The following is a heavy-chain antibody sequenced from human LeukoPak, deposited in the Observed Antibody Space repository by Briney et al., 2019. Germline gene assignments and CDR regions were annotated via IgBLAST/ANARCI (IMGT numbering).Heavy chain of an antibody. CDR2: IRYDGSNK. CDR1: GFTFSSYG. J-gene: IGHJ4*02. Sequence: GGSLRLSCAASGFTFSSYGMHWVRQAPGKGLEWVAFIRYDGSNKYYADSAKGRFTISRDNSKNTLYLQMNSLRAEDTAVYYCAKYRYSSGWSIDYWGQGTLVTVSS. D-gene: IGHD6-19*01. CDR3: AKYRYSSGWSIDY. V-gene: IGHV3-30*02.